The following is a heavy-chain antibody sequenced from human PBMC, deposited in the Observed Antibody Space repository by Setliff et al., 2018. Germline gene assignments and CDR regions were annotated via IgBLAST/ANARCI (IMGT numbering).Heavy chain of an antibody. CDR2: LSSANNYI. J-gene: IGHJ4*02. CDR3: ASSRTWIPVLDY. Sequence: PGGSLRLSCAASGFAFASYNMIRVRQAPGKRLEWVSSLSSANNYIVYADSVKGRFTISRDNAKSSMYLQMNSLSAEDTAIYYCASSRTWIPVLDYCGQGTLVTAPQ. CDR1: GFAFASYN. D-gene: IGHD5-18*01. V-gene: IGHV3-21*01.